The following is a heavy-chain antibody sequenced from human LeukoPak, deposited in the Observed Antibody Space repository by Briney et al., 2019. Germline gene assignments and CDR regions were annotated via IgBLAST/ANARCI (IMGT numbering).Heavy chain of an antibody. D-gene: IGHD4-17*01. Sequence: PGGSLRLSCAASEFDFSGHAMTWVRQAPGKGLEWVSAISISGSKTYYADSVKGRFTISRDNSKNTPYLQMNSLRAEDTAVYYCANEIRPNDYWGQGTQVTVSS. J-gene: IGHJ4*02. V-gene: IGHV3-23*01. CDR2: ISISGSKT. CDR1: EFDFSGHA. CDR3: ANEIRPNDY.